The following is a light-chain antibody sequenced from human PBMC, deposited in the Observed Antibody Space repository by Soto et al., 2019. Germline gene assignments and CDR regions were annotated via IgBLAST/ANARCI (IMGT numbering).Light chain of an antibody. Sequence: EIVMTQSPLSLPVTPGEPASISCRSSQSLLHSNGYNYLDWYLQKPGQSPQVLIYLGSNRASGVPDRFSGSGSGTDFTLKISRVEAEDVGIYYCMQVLQTPPSFGPGTKVDIK. CDR3: MQVLQTPPS. CDR1: QSLLHSNGYNY. V-gene: IGKV2-28*01. CDR2: LGS. J-gene: IGKJ3*01.